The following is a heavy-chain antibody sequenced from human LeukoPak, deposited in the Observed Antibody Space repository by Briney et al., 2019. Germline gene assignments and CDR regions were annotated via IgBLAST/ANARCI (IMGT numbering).Heavy chain of an antibody. V-gene: IGHV4-4*07. Sequence: KASETLSLTCTVSGGSISSYYWSWIRQPAGKGLEWIGRIYSSGSTNYNPSLKSRVTMSVDTSKNQFSLKLSSVTAADTAVYYCARAGFDIVVVPAAPRYAFDIWGQGTMVTVSS. CDR3: ARAGFDIVVVPAAPRYAFDI. CDR2: IYSSGST. J-gene: IGHJ3*02. D-gene: IGHD2-2*01. CDR1: GGSISSYY.